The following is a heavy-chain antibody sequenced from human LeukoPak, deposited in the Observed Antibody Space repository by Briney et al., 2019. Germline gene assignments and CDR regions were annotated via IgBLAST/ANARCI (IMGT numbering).Heavy chain of an antibody. CDR1: GGTFSSYA. J-gene: IGHJ4*02. Sequence: SVKVSCKASGGTFSSYAISWVRQAPGQGLEWMGGIIPIFGTANYAQKFQGRVTITTDESTSTAYMELSSLRSEDTAVYYCARGRDQQQLVLLDYWGQGTLVTVSS. CDR2: IIPIFGTA. V-gene: IGHV1-69*05. CDR3: ARGRDQQQLVLLDY. D-gene: IGHD6-13*01.